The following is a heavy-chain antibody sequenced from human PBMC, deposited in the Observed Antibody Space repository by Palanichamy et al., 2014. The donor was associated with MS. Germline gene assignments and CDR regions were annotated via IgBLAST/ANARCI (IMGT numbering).Heavy chain of an antibody. CDR2: IRYDGTNI. D-gene: IGHD2-15*01. Sequence: QAPGKGLEWVAFIRYDGTNIYYVGSVKGRFTISRDNSKNTLYLQMHSLRVEDTAMYFCTTGLSGGSDYDYWGQGALVTVSA. J-gene: IGHJ4*02. V-gene: IGHV3-30*02. CDR3: TTGLSGGSDYDY.